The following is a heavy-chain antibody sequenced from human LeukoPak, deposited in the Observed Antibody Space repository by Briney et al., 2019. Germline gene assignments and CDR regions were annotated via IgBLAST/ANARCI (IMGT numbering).Heavy chain of an antibody. CDR3: AKSNGCGLVDI. J-gene: IGHJ3*02. V-gene: IGHV4-39*07. CDR2: IYYSGST. D-gene: IGHD2-21*01. CDR1: GGSISSSSYY. Sequence: SETLSLTCTVSGGSISSSSYYWGWIRQPPGKGLEWIGSIYYSGSTYYNPSLKIRVTISLDTSRNQFSLKLTSVTAADTAVYYCAKSNGCGLVDIWGQGTMVTVSS.